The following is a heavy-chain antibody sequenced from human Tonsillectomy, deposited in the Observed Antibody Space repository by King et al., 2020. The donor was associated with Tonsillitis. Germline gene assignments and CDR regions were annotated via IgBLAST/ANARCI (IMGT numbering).Heavy chain of an antibody. J-gene: IGHJ4*02. V-gene: IGHV3-30*02. D-gene: IGHD6-13*01. CDR2: IRYDGSNK. CDR3: AKDCGRSIAAAGTNFDY. Sequence: VQLEESGGGVVQPGGSLTLSCAASGFTFSSYGMHWVRQAPGKGLEWVAFIRYDGSNKYYAESVKGRFTISRDNSKNTLYLQMNSLRAEDTAVYYCAKDCGRSIAAAGTNFDYWGQGTLVTVSS. CDR1: GFTFSSYG.